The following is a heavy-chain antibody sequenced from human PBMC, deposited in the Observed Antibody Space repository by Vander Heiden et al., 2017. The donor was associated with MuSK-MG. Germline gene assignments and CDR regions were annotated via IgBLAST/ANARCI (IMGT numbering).Heavy chain of an antibody. J-gene: IGHJ4*02. CDR1: VVSISGSSYY. Sequence: QLQLQESGPGLVKPSETLSLTCTVSVVSISGSSYYWGWIRQPPGKGLEWIGSIYYSGRTDYNPSLKSRVTISGDTSKNQFSVKLSSVTAANTTVDDFATSEPAFDFWSQGTMVTLCS. CDR3: ATSEPAFDF. V-gene: IGHV4-39*01. CDR2: IYYSGRT.